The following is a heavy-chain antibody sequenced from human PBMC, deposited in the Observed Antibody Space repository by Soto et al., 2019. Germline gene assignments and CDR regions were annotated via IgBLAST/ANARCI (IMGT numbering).Heavy chain of an antibody. Sequence: QVQLQESGPGLVKPSQTLSLTCSVSGGSISSGDYYWSWIRQPPGKGLEWIGYMFYTGTTYYNPSLKSHNTISMDTSKNPFSLRLTSVTAADTAEYYCARVLEFCRSPSCRGRNWFDPWGQGTRVPVSS. J-gene: IGHJ5*02. V-gene: IGHV4-30-4*01. CDR3: ARVLEFCRSPSCRGRNWFDP. CDR1: GGSISSGDYY. CDR2: MFYTGTT. D-gene: IGHD1-1*01.